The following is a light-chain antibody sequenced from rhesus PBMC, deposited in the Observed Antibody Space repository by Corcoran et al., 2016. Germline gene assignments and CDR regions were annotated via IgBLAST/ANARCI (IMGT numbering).Light chain of an antibody. Sequence: QAALTQPRSVSGSPGQSVTISCTGTSSDIGGHSFVSWYQKHPGTAPKLLIYEVTKRPSGVSDRFSASKSGNTASLTISGLQAQDEADYHCCSYTGSFTFYMFGTGTRLTVL. J-gene: IGLJ1*01. CDR1: SSDIGGHSF. CDR2: EVT. CDR3: CSYTGSFTFYM. V-gene: IGLV2-32*01.